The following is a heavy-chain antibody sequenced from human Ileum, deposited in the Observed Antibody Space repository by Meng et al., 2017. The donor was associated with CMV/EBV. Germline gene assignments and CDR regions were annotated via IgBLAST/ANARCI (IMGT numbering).Heavy chain of an antibody. V-gene: IGHV4-59*01. Sequence: HVQLQESDPGLVKPSETLSLTCSVSGGSISSYYWSWIRQAPGKGLEWIGYVYSTGSTNYSPSLRNRVTISVDTSRNQFSLRLSSVTAADTAVYYCARTGRFGSYYFDYWGQGTLVTVSS. D-gene: IGHD3-10*01. CDR1: GGSISSYY. CDR3: ARTGRFGSYYFDY. CDR2: VYSTGST. J-gene: IGHJ4*02.